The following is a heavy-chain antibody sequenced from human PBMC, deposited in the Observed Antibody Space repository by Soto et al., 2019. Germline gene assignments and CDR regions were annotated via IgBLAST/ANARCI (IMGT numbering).Heavy chain of an antibody. CDR3: ARVNYYDSSGYQFDY. D-gene: IGHD3-22*01. Sequence: EVQLVESGGGLVKPGGSLRLSCAASGFTFSSYSMNWVRQAPEKGLEWVSSISSSSSYIYYADSVKGRFTISRDNAKNSLYLQMNSLRAEDTAVYYCARVNYYDSSGYQFDYWGQGTLVTVSS. J-gene: IGHJ4*02. V-gene: IGHV3-21*01. CDR2: ISSSSSYI. CDR1: GFTFSSYS.